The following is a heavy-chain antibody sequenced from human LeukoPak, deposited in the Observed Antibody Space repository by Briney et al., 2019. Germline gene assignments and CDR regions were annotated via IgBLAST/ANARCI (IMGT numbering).Heavy chain of an antibody. CDR3: ARRPVRATGSFDY. CDR1: GGSISSSSYY. J-gene: IGHJ4*02. CDR2: ISYSGST. Sequence: SETLSLTCTVSGGSISSSSYYRGWIRQPPGKGLEWIGNISYSGSTYYNPSLKSRVTISVDTSKNQFSLKLGSVAATDTAVYYCARRPVRATGSFDYWGQGTLVTVSS. D-gene: IGHD1-26*01. V-gene: IGHV4-39*01.